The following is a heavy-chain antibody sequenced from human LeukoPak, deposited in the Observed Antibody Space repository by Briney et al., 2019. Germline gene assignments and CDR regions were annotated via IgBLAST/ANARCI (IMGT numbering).Heavy chain of an antibody. D-gene: IGHD2-15*01. CDR1: GFAFNSYW. CDR3: ARDQSFGGY. J-gene: IGHJ4*02. CDR2: IKPDGSAK. V-gene: IGHV3-7*03. Sequence: GGSLRLSCVGSGFAFNSYWMSWVRQAPGKGLEWVANIKPDGSAKNYVDSVKGRLTISRDNAKNSLYLQMNRLRAEDTAVYYCARDQSFGGYWGQGTLVTVSS.